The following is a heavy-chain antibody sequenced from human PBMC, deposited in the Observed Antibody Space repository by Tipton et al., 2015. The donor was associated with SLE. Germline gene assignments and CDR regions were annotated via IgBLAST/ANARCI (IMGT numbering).Heavy chain of an antibody. Sequence: SLRLSCAASGFTFSSYAMSWVRQAPGKGLEWVSAISGSGGSTYYADSVKGRFTISRDNSKNTLYLQMNSLRAEDTAVYYCARDGVGSGSSWTDYWGQGTLVTVSS. D-gene: IGHD3-10*01. CDR1: GFTFSSYA. CDR2: ISGSGGST. CDR3: ARDGVGSGSSWTDY. J-gene: IGHJ4*02. V-gene: IGHV3-23*01.